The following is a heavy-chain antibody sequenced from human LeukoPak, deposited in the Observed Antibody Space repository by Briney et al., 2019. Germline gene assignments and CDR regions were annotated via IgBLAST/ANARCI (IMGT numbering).Heavy chain of an antibody. V-gene: IGHV3-23*01. J-gene: IGHJ4*02. CDR2: ISGSGGST. Sequence: GGSLRLSCAASGFTFSNYWMSWVRQAPGKGLEWVSAISGSGGSTYYADSVKGRFTISRDNSKNTLYLQMNSLRAEDTAVYYCAKEFAVADYYGSGSYYPVPYDYWGQGPLVTVSS. CDR3: AKEFAVADYYGSGSYYPVPYDY. D-gene: IGHD3-10*01. CDR1: GFTFSNYW.